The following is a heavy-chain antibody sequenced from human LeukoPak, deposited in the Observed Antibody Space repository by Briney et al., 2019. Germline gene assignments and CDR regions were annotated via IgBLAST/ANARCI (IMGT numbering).Heavy chain of an antibody. CDR2: ISGSGGST. D-gene: IGHD4-17*01. V-gene: IGHV3-23*01. CDR1: GFTFSSYA. Sequence: GGSLRLSCAASGFTFSSYAMSWVRQAPGKGLEWVSAISGSGGSTYYADSVKGRFTISRDNSKNTLYLQMNSLRAEDTAVYYCAKDRWYGDYVADAFDIWGQGTMVTVSS. CDR3: AKDRWYGDYVADAFDI. J-gene: IGHJ3*02.